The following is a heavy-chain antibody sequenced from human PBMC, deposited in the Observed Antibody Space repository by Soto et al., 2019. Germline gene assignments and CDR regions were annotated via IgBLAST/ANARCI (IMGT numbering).Heavy chain of an antibody. J-gene: IGHJ4*02. CDR3: ARGRDY. V-gene: IGHV4-59*02. CDR2: VYYSGST. Sequence: SETLSLTCTVSGGSVSNSYWGWIRQPPGKGLEWVAYVYYSGSTNYNPSLGSRVTISVDKSKNQFSLKMTSVTGADTAVYYCARGRDYWGQGTLVTVS. CDR1: GGSVSNSY.